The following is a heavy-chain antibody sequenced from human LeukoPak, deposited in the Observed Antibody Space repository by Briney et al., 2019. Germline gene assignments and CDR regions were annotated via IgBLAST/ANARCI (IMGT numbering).Heavy chain of an antibody. CDR1: GDSISSGSYY. CDR2: IYYSGST. J-gene: IGHJ6*03. D-gene: IGHD3-10*01. V-gene: IGHV4-61*01. Sequence: SQTLSLTCTVSGDSISSGSYYWSWIRQPPGKGLEWIGYIYYSGSTNYNPSLKSRVIISVDTSKNQFSLKLSSVTAADTAVYYCARVEEGYGSGRRENYYYYYMDVWGKGTTVTISS. CDR3: ARVEEGYGSGRRENYYYYYMDV.